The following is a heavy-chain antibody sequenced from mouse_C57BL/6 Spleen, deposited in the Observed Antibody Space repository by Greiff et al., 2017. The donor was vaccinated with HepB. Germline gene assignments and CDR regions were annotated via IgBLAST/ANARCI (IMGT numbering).Heavy chain of an antibody. J-gene: IGHJ4*01. V-gene: IGHV10-1*01. D-gene: IGHD1-1*01. CDR3: VRVGDYYYGSSYYYYAMDY. CDR2: IRSKSNNYAT. Sequence: DVKLVESGGGLVQPKGSLKLSCAASGFSFNTYAMNWVRQAPGKGLEWVARIRSKSNNYATYYADSVKDRFTISRDDSESMLYLQMNNLKTEDTAMYYCVRVGDYYYGSSYYYYAMDYWGQGTSVTVSS. CDR1: GFSFNTYA.